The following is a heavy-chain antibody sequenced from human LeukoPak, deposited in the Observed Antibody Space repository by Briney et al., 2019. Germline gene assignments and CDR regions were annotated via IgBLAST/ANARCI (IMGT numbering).Heavy chain of an antibody. J-gene: IGHJ6*02. CDR3: ARDGGSTIFGVVIINPYYYYGMDV. Sequence: GSLRLSCAASGFTFSSYEMNWVRQAPGKGLEWVSYISSSGSTIYYADSVKGRFTISRDNAKNSLYLQMNSLRAEDTAVYYCARDGGSTIFGVVIINPYYYYGMDVWGQGTTVTVSS. CDR2: ISSSGSTI. V-gene: IGHV3-48*03. CDR1: GFTFSSYE. D-gene: IGHD3-3*01.